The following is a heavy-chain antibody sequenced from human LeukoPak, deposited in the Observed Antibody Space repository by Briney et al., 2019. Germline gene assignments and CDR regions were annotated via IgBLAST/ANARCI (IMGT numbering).Heavy chain of an antibody. Sequence: SQTLSLTCTVSGGSISSGSYYWSWIRQPAGKGLEWIGRIYTSGSTNYNPSLKSRVTISVDTSKNQFSLKLSSVTAADTAVYYCVRHVAGGSFYFDYWGQGTLVTVSS. J-gene: IGHJ4*02. CDR1: GGSISSGSYY. CDR3: VRHVAGGSFYFDY. CDR2: IYTSGST. D-gene: IGHD1-26*01. V-gene: IGHV4-61*02.